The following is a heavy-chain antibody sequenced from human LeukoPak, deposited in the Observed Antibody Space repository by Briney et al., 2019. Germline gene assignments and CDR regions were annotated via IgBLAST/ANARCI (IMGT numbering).Heavy chain of an antibody. J-gene: IGHJ5*02. Sequence: SEPLFLTCTVSGGYISSGGYYWSWIRPHPGKGLEWIGYIYYSGSTYYNPSLNSRVTISVDTSKNQFSLKLSSVTAADTAVYYCARGSVAAEFNWFDPWGQGTLVTVSS. V-gene: IGHV4-31*03. CDR3: ARGSVAAEFNWFDP. CDR2: IYYSGST. CDR1: GGYISSGGYY. D-gene: IGHD6-19*01.